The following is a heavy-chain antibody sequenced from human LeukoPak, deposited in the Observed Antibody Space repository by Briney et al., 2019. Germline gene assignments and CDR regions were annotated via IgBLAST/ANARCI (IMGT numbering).Heavy chain of an antibody. J-gene: IGHJ4*02. CDR2: ISRSGSYI. V-gene: IGHV3-21*01. Sequence: GGSLRLSCSGSGFDITAYTVTWVRQVPGKSLEWVSSISRSGSYIHCAPSVKGRFTISRDNARNSLFLQMNSLRTEDTAVYYCVSDFNRDSGYWGQGTLVTVSS. CDR3: VSDFNRDSGY. CDR1: GFDITAYT. D-gene: IGHD2-21*02.